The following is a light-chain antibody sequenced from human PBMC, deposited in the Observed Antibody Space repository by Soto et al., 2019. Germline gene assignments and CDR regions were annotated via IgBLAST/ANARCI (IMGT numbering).Light chain of an antibody. J-gene: IGLJ3*02. CDR2: EGN. Sequence: QSALTQPASVSGSPGQSITISCTGSVSDVGNFGPVSWYQQHPGQVPKLIIYEGNRRPSGVSSRFSGSKSGNTASLTISGLQAEDEADYYCAAWDDGLNGWLFGGGTKVTVL. CDR1: VSDVGNFGP. V-gene: IGLV2-23*01. CDR3: AAWDDGLNGWL.